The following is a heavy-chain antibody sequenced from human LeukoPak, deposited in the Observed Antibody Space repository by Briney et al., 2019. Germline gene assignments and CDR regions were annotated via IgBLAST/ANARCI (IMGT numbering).Heavy chain of an antibody. CDR1: GFTFDDYA. CDR2: TNGDGNDI. V-gene: IGHV3-20*04. J-gene: IGHJ3*01. CDR3: ATFRFLGT. D-gene: IGHD3-3*01. Sequence: PGGSLRLSCAASGFTFDDYAMHWVRQAPGKGLVWVARTNGDGNDISYADSVKGRFTISRDNVKNSLYLQMNSLRAEDTAIYYCATFRFLGTWGQGTMVTVSP.